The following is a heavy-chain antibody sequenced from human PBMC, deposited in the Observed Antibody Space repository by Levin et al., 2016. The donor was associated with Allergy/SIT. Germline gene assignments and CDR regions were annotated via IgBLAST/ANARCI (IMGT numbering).Heavy chain of an antibody. CDR3: VRRGEYGSLRCFDP. J-gene: IGHJ5*02. D-gene: IGHD3-10*01. V-gene: IGHV4-34*01. CDR1: VGSFSGYY. CDR2: IDDSGST. Sequence: SETLSLTCALYVGSFSGYYWSWIRQSPGKGLEWIGEIDDSGSTNYNPSLKSRVTISLDTSKNHLSLRLTSVTAADTAVYYCVRRGEYGSLRCFDPWGQGTLVIVSS.